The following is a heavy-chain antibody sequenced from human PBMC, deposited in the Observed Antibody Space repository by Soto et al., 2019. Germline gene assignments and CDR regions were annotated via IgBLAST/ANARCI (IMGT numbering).Heavy chain of an antibody. J-gene: IGHJ4*02. V-gene: IGHV4-30-4*01. CDR2: RYYSGNP. D-gene: IGHD3-22*01. CDR1: GVSITSGSYY. CDR3: ARGGYDTSGQTFIGWGPDC. Sequence: HVQLQESGPGPVTPSQTLSLSCTVSGVSITSGSYYWTWVRQSPGKGLEWIGYRYYSGNPYYNPSLNSRATISVDTSKNQFFMKLTSVTAAETAVYYCARGGYDTSGQTFIGWGPDCWGQGTLVTVSS.